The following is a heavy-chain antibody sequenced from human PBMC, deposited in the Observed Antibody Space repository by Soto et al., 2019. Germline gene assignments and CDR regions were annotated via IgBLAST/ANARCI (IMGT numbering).Heavy chain of an antibody. CDR2: IRGSGGRT. V-gene: IGHV3-23*01. Sequence: EVQLLESGGCLAHPGGSLRLSCAASGFAFDNYPMNWVRQDPGKGLGWVSAIRGSGGRTFYADSVQGRLTISRDNSKNSLYLQMSSLRAEDTAVYYCAKPILCGGDCYAPLDFWGPGTLVTVSS. CDR1: GFAFDNYP. CDR3: AKPILCGGDCYAPLDF. D-gene: IGHD2-21*02. J-gene: IGHJ4*02.